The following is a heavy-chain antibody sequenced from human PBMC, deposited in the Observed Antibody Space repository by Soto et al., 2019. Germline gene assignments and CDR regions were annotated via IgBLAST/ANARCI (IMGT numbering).Heavy chain of an antibody. CDR1: GFTFSSYA. V-gene: IGHV3-23*01. Sequence: PVGSLRLSCAASGFTFSSYAMSWVRQAPGKGLEWVSAISGSGGSTYYADSVKGRFTISRDNSKNTLYLQMNSLRAEDTAVYYCAKAGYSSSWYHDGMDVWGQGTTVTVSS. CDR2: ISGSGGST. J-gene: IGHJ6*02. CDR3: AKAGYSSSWYHDGMDV. D-gene: IGHD6-13*01.